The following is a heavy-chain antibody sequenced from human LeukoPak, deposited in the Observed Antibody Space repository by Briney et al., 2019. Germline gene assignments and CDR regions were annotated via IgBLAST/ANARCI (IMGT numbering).Heavy chain of an antibody. D-gene: IGHD3-10*01. J-gene: IGHJ6*03. CDR1: GFTFSSYG. CDR3: ARDHSNYGSGSYYRDYYYYYYMDV. Sequence: GGTLRLSCAASGFTFSSYGMNWVRQAPGKGLEWVSGISGDAGRTYYADSVKGRFTISRDNSKNTLYLQMNSLRAEDTAVYYCARDHSNYGSGSYYRDYYYYYYMDVWGKGTTVTISS. V-gene: IGHV3-23*01. CDR2: ISGDAGRT.